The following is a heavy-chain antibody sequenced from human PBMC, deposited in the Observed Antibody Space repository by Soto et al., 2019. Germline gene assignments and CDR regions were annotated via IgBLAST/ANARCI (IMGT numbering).Heavy chain of an antibody. CDR3: AKEMYSSGAYYFYFGMDV. D-gene: IGHD6-25*01. Sequence: EVQLLESGGGLVQPGGSLRLSCAASGFTFSKYAMSWVRQAPGKGLEWVSAISASGGSTYYADSVRGRFTISRDNSKNTLYLQMNSLRAEDTAVYHCAKEMYSSGAYYFYFGMDVWGQATTVTVSS. J-gene: IGHJ6*02. CDR1: GFTFSKYA. V-gene: IGHV3-23*01. CDR2: ISASGGST.